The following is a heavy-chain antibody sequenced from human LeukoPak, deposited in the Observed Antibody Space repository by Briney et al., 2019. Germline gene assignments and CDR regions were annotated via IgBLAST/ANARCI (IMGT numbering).Heavy chain of an antibody. J-gene: IGHJ4*02. CDR2: ISGNGDST. V-gene: IGHV3-23*01. CDR3: ARDVNMDY. Sequence: GSLSLSCAASGFRFSSYAMSWVRQAPGKGLEWVSAISGNGDSTKYADSVKGRFTISRDNSKNTLYLQMNSLRAEDTAVYYCARDVNMDYWGQGTLVTVSS. D-gene: IGHD2/OR15-2a*01. CDR1: GFRFSSYA.